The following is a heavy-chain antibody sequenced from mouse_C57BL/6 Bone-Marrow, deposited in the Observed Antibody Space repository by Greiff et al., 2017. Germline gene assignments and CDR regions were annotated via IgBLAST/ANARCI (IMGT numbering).Heavy chain of an antibody. D-gene: IGHD3-2*02. CDR3: VRDSSGLYYAMDY. CDR1: GFSFNTYA. CDR2: IRSKSNKYAT. V-gene: IGHV10-1*01. Sequence: DVHLVESGGGLVQPKGSLKLSCAASGFSFNTYAMNWVRQAPGKGLEWVARIRSKSNKYATYYADSVKDRFTISRDDSERMLYLQMNNLKTDDTAMYYCVRDSSGLYYAMDYWGQGTSVTVSS. J-gene: IGHJ4*01.